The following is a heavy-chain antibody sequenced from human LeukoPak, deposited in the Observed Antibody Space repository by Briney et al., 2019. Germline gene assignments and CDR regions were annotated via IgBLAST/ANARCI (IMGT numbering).Heavy chain of an antibody. J-gene: IGHJ3*02. D-gene: IGHD6-13*01. CDR2: MNPNSGNT. CDR3: ARVALYSSSWYGAFDI. CDR1: GYTFTSYD. V-gene: IGHV1-8*03. Sequence: ASVKVSCKASGYTFTSYDINWVRQATGQGLEWMGWMNPNSGNTGYAQKFQGRVTITRNTSISTAYMELSSLRSEDTAVYYCARVALYSSSWYGAFDIWGQGTMVTVSS.